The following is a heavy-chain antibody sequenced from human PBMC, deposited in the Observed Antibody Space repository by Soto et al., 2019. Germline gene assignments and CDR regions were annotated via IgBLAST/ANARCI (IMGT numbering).Heavy chain of an antibody. Sequence: PSETLSLTCTVSGDSMSTYYWNWIRQSAEKGLEWIGRISATGTTTYIPSLKSRITLSVDTSKNEFSLNLKFVTAADTAVYFCARGQSGAADFWGPGTLVTVSS. CDR2: ISATGTT. V-gene: IGHV4-4*07. J-gene: IGHJ3*01. CDR1: GDSMSTYY. CDR3: ARGQSGAADF. D-gene: IGHD7-27*01.